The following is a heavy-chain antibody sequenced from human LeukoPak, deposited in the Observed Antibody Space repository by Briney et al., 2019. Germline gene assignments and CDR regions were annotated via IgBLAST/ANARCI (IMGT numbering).Heavy chain of an antibody. J-gene: IGHJ3*02. V-gene: IGHV5-51*01. D-gene: IGHD1-26*01. CDR3: ARPQWELLQDDAFDI. CDR1: GYSFTSYW. Sequence: GGSLKISCKGSGYSFTSYWIGWVRQMPGKGLEWMGIIYPGDSDTRYSPSFQGQVTISADKSISTAYLQWSSLKASDTAMYYCARPQWELLQDDAFDIWGQGTMVTVSS. CDR2: IYPGDSDT.